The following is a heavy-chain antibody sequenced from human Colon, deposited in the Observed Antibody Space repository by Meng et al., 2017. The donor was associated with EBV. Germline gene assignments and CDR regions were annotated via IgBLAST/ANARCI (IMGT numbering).Heavy chain of an antibody. CDR2: IDDSGST. CDR3: ARGKQDAWELLAY. CDR1: GVSISSNIR. Sequence: QVQLQGAGPGVVKPSGTLSLTCGVSGVSISSNIRWTWVRQPPGKGLEWIGDIDDSGSTNYNPSLNSRISISLDKSKNHFSLKVNSVTAADTAVYYCARGKQDAWELLAYWGQGALVTVSS. V-gene: IGHV4-4*02. J-gene: IGHJ4*02. D-gene: IGHD1-26*01.